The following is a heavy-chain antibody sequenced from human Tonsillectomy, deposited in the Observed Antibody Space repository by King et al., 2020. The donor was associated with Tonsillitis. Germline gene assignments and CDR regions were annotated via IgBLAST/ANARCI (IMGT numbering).Heavy chain of an antibody. Sequence: QLVQSGAEVKKPGSSVKVSCKASGGTFSNYAISWVRQAPGQGLEWMGGIMPIFATTNYAQKFQGRVTITADESTSTAYMELTSLRSEDTAVDYCARAPDPDFDSSGYYPLGYWGQGTLVTVSS. J-gene: IGHJ4*02. V-gene: IGHV1-69*12. D-gene: IGHD3-22*01. CDR1: GGTFSNYA. CDR3: ARAPDPDFDSSGYYPLGY. CDR2: IMPIFATT.